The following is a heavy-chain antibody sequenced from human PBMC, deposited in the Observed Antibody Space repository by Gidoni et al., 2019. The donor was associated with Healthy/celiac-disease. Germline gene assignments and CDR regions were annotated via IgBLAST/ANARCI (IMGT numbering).Heavy chain of an antibody. V-gene: IGHV3-23*01. CDR3: AKDVMTPGSLYWYFDL. CDR2: ISGSGGST. CDR1: GFTFGSYA. J-gene: IGHJ2*01. Sequence: EVQLLESGGGLVQPGGSLRLACAASGFTFGSYAISGVRQAPGQGLEWVSAISGSGGSTYYADSVKGRFTISRDNSKNTLYLQMNSLRAEDTAVYYCAKDVMTPGSLYWYFDLWGRGTLVTVSS. D-gene: IGHD3-22*01.